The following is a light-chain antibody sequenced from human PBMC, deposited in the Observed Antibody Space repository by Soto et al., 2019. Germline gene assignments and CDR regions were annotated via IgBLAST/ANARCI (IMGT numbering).Light chain of an antibody. J-gene: IGKJ5*01. CDR3: QKSFSTPIT. V-gene: IGKV1-39*01. CDR2: DAS. CDR1: QVISTS. Sequence: TQSPSFLSPSIGESVTITCRASQVISTSLAWYQVKPGKAPKVLIYDASRLHSGVPSRFSGSGSGTDLNLTISSLQPEDFATYYCQKSFSTPITCGQGTRLEIK.